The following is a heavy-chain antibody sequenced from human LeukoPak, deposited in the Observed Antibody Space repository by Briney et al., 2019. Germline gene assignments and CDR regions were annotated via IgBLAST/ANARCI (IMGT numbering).Heavy chain of an antibody. J-gene: IGHJ4*02. Sequence: GASVKDSCKASGYTFTSYDISWVRQAPGQGLEWMGWISAYNGNTNYAQKLQGRVTMTTDTSTSTAYMELRSLRSDDTAVYYCARDRITFGGVIVITSADYWGQGTLVTVSS. V-gene: IGHV1-18*01. CDR2: ISAYNGNT. CDR1: GYTFTSYD. D-gene: IGHD3-16*02. CDR3: ARDRITFGGVIVITSADY.